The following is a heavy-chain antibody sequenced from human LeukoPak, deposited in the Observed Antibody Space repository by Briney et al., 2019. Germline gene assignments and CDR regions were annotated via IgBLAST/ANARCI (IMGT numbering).Heavy chain of an antibody. CDR3: AKVGQKTYYYDSSGYSLPFDY. V-gene: IGHV3-43*02. CDR2: ISGDGGST. Sequence: GGSLRLSCAASGFTLDDYAMHWVRQAPGKGLEWVSLISGDGGSTYYADSVKGRFTICRDNSKNSLYLQMNSLRTEDTALYYCAKVGQKTYYYDSSGYSLPFDYWGQGTLVTVSS. CDR1: GFTLDDYA. J-gene: IGHJ4*02. D-gene: IGHD3-22*01.